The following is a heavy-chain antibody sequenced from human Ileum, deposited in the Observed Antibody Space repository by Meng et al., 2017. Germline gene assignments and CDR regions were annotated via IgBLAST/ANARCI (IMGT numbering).Heavy chain of an antibody. D-gene: IGHD6-25*01. CDR1: GDILFNSSAT. V-gene: IGHV6-1*01. Sequence: VPLQQSRPRVGKPSQTLSLTCALSGDILFNSSATWNWVRQSPSRGLEWMGRTYYRSKWYNDYALSVNSQITVNPDTPKNQISLQLNSVTPDDTAVYYCAREAHLAAFGHWGQGTLVTVSS. J-gene: IGHJ4*02. CDR2: TYYRSKWYN. CDR3: AREAHLAAFGH.